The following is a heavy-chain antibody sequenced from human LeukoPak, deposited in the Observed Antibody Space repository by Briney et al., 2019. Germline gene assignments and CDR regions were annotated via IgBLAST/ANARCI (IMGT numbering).Heavy chain of an antibody. Sequence: ASVKLSCKASGYTFTSYYMMWGRQAAGQGLEWVGIINPSDGSTSSAQKFQGRVTMTRDTSTSTIYMELSSLRSEDTAVDYCEVFPNYWGQGTLVTVSS. CDR1: GYTFTSYY. V-gene: IGHV1-46*01. CDR2: INPSDGST. CDR3: EVFPNY. J-gene: IGHJ4*02. D-gene: IGHD5/OR15-5a*01.